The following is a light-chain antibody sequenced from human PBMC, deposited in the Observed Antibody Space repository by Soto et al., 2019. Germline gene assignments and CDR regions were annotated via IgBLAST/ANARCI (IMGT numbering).Light chain of an antibody. Sequence: EIVLTQSPGTLSLSPGERATLSCRASQSVSNNYLAWYQQKSGQAPRLLIYGASNRATGIPDRFSGSGSGTDFTLTISSLEPEDFAVYYCQQYGSSMYTFGQGTRLEIK. CDR1: QSVSNNY. J-gene: IGKJ5*01. V-gene: IGKV3-20*01. CDR3: QQYGSSMYT. CDR2: GAS.